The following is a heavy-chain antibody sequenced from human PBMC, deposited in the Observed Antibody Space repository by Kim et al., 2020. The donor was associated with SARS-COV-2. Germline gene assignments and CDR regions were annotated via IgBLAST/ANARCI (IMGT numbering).Heavy chain of an antibody. Sequence: GGSLRLSCAASGFTFSSYWMSWVRQAPGKGLEWVANIKQDGSEKYYVDSVKGRFTISRDNAKNSLYLQMNSLRAEDTAVYYCARRGGFLEWFSSLQYYYGMDVWGQGTTVTVSS. V-gene: IGHV3-7*01. D-gene: IGHD3-3*01. CDR3: ARRGGFLEWFSSLQYYYGMDV. CDR2: IKQDGSEK. J-gene: IGHJ6*02. CDR1: GFTFSSYW.